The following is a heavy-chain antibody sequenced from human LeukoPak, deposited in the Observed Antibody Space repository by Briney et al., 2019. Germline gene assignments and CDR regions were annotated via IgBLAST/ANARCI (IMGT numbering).Heavy chain of an antibody. D-gene: IGHD3-10*01. CDR3: ARDLEGSGSFYRPSYDY. CDR2: ISSSRTT. J-gene: IGHJ4*02. V-gene: IGHV3-48*01. CDR1: GFTFSSYG. Sequence: GALRLSCAASGFTFSSYGMSWVRQAPGEGLEWVSYISSSRTTSYADSVKGRFTISRDNAKNSLYLQMNSLRAEDTAVYYCARDLEGSGSFYRPSYDYWGQGTLVTVSS.